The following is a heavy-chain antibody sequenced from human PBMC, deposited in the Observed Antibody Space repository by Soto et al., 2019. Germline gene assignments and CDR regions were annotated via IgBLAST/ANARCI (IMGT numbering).Heavy chain of an antibody. D-gene: IGHD3-10*01. J-gene: IGHJ4*02. CDR1: GYTFTSYG. CDR3: ARADRYGSGSYYFDY. Sequence: GASVKVSWKASGYTFTSYGVNWVRPAPGQGIERMGWMKPNTGKTGYAQKFQGRGTMTRNTSRRTANMELSSLTSEDTAVYYCARADRYGSGSYYFDYWGQGTLVTVSS. CDR2: MKPNTGKT. V-gene: IGHV1-8*01.